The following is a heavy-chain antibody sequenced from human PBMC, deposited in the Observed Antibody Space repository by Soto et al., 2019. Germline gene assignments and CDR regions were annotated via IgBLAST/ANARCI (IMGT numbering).Heavy chain of an antibody. CDR1: GGSISSGGYY. V-gene: IGHV4-31*03. CDR2: IYYSGST. D-gene: IGHD2-2*02. Sequence: QVQLQESGPGLVKPSQTLSLTCTVSGGSISSGGYYWSWIRQHPGKGLEWIGYIYYSGSTYYNPSLESRVTISVDTSKNQFYLKLSSVTAADTAVYYCARGEAAAAIPLDYWGQGTLVTVSS. CDR3: ARGEAAAAIPLDY. J-gene: IGHJ4*02.